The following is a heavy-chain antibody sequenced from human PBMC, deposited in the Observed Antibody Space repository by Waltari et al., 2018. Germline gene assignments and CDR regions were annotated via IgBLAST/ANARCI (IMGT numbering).Heavy chain of an antibody. J-gene: IGHJ6*03. CDR3: ARVSNSFDYYYMDV. Sequence: GSCKASGYTFTGYYMHWVRQAPGQGLEWMGWINPNSGGTNYAQKFQGRVTMTRDTSISTAYMELSRLRSDDTAVYYCARVSNSFDYYYMDVWGKGTTVTISS. V-gene: IGHV1-2*02. D-gene: IGHD1-1*01. CDR1: GYTFTGYY. CDR2: INPNSGGT.